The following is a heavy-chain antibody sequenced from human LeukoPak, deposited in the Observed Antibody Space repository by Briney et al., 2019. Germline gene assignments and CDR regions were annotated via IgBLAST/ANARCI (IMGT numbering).Heavy chain of an antibody. CDR3: ARDLGERDGYNFGY. D-gene: IGHD5-24*01. CDR2: IRYDGTNK. CDR1: GFTFSNYG. J-gene: IGHJ4*02. V-gene: IGHV3-30*02. Sequence: PGGSLRLSCAATGFTFSNYGMHWVRQAPGKGLEWVAFIRYDGTNKYYADSVKGRFTISRDNAKNSLYLQMNSLRAEDTAVYYCARDLGERDGYNFGYWGQGTLVTVSS.